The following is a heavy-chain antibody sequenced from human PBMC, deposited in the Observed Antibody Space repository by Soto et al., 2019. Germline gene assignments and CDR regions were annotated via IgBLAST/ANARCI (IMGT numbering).Heavy chain of an antibody. CDR2: INHSGST. V-gene: IGHV4-34*01. CDR3: ARYKITGLFGY. Sequence: QVQLQQWGAGLLKPSETLSLTCAVYGGSFSGYYWTWIRQPPGTGLEWIGEINHSGSTNYNPSLKSRVTISVDTSRDQFSLKLPSVTAADTAVYYCARYKITGLFGYWGLGTLVTVSS. D-gene: IGHD2-8*02. J-gene: IGHJ4*02. CDR1: GGSFSGYY.